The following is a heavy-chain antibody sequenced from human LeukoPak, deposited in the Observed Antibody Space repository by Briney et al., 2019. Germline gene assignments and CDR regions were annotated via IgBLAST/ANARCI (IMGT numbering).Heavy chain of an antibody. CDR2: MNPNSGNT. V-gene: IGHV1-8*01. Sequence: ASVKVSCKASGYTFTSYDINWVRQATGQGLELMGWMNPNSGNTGYAQKFQGRVTITTDESTSTAYMELSSLRSEDTAVYYCAREKGYYDFWSGYYYFDYWGQGTLVTVSS. J-gene: IGHJ4*02. D-gene: IGHD3-3*01. CDR1: GYTFTSYD. CDR3: AREKGYYDFWSGYYYFDY.